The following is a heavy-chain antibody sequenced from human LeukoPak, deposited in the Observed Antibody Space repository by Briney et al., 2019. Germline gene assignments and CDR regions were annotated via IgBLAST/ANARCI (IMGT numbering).Heavy chain of an antibody. CDR3: TRLGMNIIPTDQRCEFDY. CDR2: LFYSGGT. J-gene: IGHJ4*02. V-gene: IGHV4-39*01. CDR1: GGTISSTSYN. Sequence: SETLSLTCTVSGGTISSTSYNWGWVRQSPGKGLEWIGTLFYSGGTCYNPSLRSRLTISVDRSKNQFSLKLSSVTAADTAVYYCTRLGMNIIPTDQRCEFDYWGQGTLVSVSS. D-gene: IGHD2/OR15-2a*01.